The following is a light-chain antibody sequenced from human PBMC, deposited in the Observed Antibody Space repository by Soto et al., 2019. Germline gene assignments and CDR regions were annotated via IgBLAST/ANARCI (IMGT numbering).Light chain of an antibody. V-gene: IGKV3-11*01. J-gene: IGKJ1*01. CDR1: QSVTNY. Sequence: EIFLTQSPDTLSLSPWERATLTCRASQSVTNYIAWYQQRPGQAPRLLIYDASNRATGVPARFSGSRSGTDFTLTISGLQSEDFAVYYCQQYNNWPQTFGQGTKVDIK. CDR3: QQYNNWPQT. CDR2: DAS.